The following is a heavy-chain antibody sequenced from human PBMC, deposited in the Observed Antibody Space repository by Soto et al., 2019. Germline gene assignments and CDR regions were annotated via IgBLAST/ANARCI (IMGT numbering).Heavy chain of an antibody. CDR3: ACLGGGSGYYPWANYYYGMDV. Sequence: KASETLSLTCAVYGGSFSGYYWSWIRQPPGKGLEWIGEINHSGSTNYNPSLKSRVTISVDTSKNQFSLKLSSVTAADTAVYYCACLGGGSGYYPWANYYYGMDVWGQGTTVTVSS. V-gene: IGHV4-34*01. D-gene: IGHD3-3*01. CDR2: INHSGST. J-gene: IGHJ6*02. CDR1: GGSFSGYY.